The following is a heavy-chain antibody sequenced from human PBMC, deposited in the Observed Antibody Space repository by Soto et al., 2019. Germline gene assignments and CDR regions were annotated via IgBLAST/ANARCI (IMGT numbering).Heavy chain of an antibody. J-gene: IGHJ6*03. CDR3: ARGRGVRGDYYYYYYMDV. V-gene: IGHV3-21*01. D-gene: IGHD3-10*01. CDR2: ISSSSSYI. Sequence: PGGSLRLSCAASGFTFSSYSMNWVRQAPGKGLEWVSSISSSSSYIYYADSVKGRFTISRDNAKNSLYLQMNSLRAEDTAVYYCARGRGVRGDYYYYYYMDVWGKGTTVTVSS. CDR1: GFTFSSYS.